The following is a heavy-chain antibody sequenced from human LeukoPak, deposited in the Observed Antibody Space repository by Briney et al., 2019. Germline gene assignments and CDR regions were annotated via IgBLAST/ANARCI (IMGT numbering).Heavy chain of an antibody. J-gene: IGHJ6*04. CDR1: GFTFSSYE. Sequence: GGSLRLSCAASGFTFSSYEMNWVRQAPGKGLEWVSYISSSGSTIYYADSVKGRFTISRDNAKNSLYLQMSSLRAEDTAVYYCAELGITMIGGVWGKGTTVTVPS. CDR2: ISSSGSTI. D-gene: IGHD3-10*02. V-gene: IGHV3-48*03. CDR3: AELGITMIGGV.